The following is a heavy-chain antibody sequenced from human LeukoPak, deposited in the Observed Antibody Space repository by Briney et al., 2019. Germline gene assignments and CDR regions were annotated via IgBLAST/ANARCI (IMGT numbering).Heavy chain of an antibody. V-gene: IGHV3-74*01. J-gene: IGHJ5*02. CDR2: VNADGSST. CDR1: GFTFISYW. Sequence: GGSLRLSCAASGFTFISYWMHWVRQAPGKGLVWVSRVNADGSSTSYADSVKGRFTISRDNAENTLYLQMNSLRAEDTAVYYCARVGVGSYNWFDPWGQGTMVAVSS. CDR3: ARVGVGSYNWFDP. D-gene: IGHD2-15*01.